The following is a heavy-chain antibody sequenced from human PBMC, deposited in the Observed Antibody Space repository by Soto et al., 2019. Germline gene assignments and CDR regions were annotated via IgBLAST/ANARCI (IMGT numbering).Heavy chain of an antibody. Sequence: EVQLVESGGGLVQPGGSLRLSCAASEFTFNNYWMHWVRQVPGKGLEWVSRINTDGSTTNYADSVMGRFTISRDNADNAVYLQMNSLRAEDTAVYYWARGIYLKYGLDGWGEGATGTVSS. J-gene: IGHJ6*04. CDR1: EFTFNNYW. V-gene: IGHV3-74*01. D-gene: IGHD3-16*02. CDR2: INTDGSTT. CDR3: ARGIYLKYGLDG.